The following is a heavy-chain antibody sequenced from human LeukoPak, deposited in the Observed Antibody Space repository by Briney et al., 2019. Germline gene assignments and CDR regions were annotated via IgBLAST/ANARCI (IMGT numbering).Heavy chain of an antibody. CDR2: ISTYNGNT. J-gene: IGHJ4*02. V-gene: IGHV1-18*01. CDR1: GYTFTNYD. Sequence: ASVKVSRKASGYTFTNYDISWVRQAPGQGLEWMGWISTYNGNTNYAQNLQGRVSMTTDTSTTTAYMELRSLRSDDTAVYYCARNWELDYWGQGTLVTVSS. D-gene: IGHD1-26*01. CDR3: ARNWELDY.